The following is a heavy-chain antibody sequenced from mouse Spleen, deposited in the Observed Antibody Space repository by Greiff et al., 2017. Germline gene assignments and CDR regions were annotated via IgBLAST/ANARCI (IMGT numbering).Heavy chain of an antibody. J-gene: IGHJ3*01. CDR2: IDPSDSYT. Sequence: QVQLKQPGAELVMPGASVKLSCKASGYTFTSYWMHWVKQRPGQGLEWIGEIDPSDSYTNYNQKFKGKATLTVDKSSSTAYMQLSSLTSEDSAVYYCAKDDGYYGLFAYWGQGTLVTVSA. CDR1: GYTFTSYW. V-gene: IGHV1-69*01. D-gene: IGHD2-3*01. CDR3: AKDDGYYGLFAY.